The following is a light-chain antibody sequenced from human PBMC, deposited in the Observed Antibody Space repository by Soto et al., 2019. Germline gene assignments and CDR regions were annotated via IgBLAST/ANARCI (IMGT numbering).Light chain of an antibody. V-gene: IGLV2-8*01. CDR3: SSYAVSTLVV. CDR2: EVS. CDR1: SSDVGGYNY. Sequence: QSALTQPPSASGSPGQSVTISCTGTSSDVGGYNYVSWYQQHPGKAPKLMIYEVSKRPSGVPDRFSGSKSGNTASLTVSGLQAEDEADYYCSSYAVSTLVVFCGDTKLAV. J-gene: IGLJ2*01.